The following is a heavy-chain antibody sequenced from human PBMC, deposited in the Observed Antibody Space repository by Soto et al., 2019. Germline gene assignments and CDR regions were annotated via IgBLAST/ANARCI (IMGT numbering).Heavy chain of an antibody. V-gene: IGHV3-30*18. D-gene: IGHD3-10*01. CDR1: GFTFSSYG. CDR3: AKDRLRLARDFDY. Sequence: PGGSLRLSCAASGFTFSSYGMHWVRQAPGKGLEWVTVISYDGRNKYYADSVKGRFTISRDNSKNTLYLQMNSLRLEDTAVYYCAKDRLRLARDFDYWGQGTLVTVSS. J-gene: IGHJ4*02. CDR2: ISYDGRNK.